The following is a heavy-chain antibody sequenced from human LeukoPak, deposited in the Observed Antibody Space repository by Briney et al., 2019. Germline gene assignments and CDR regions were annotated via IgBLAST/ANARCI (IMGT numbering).Heavy chain of an antibody. CDR1: GGSFSGYY. CDR2: IYYRGNT. V-gene: IGHV4-59*01. D-gene: IGHD4-17*01. CDR3: ARLSSRPGDYSIDY. J-gene: IGHJ4*02. Sequence: SETLSLTCAVYGGSFSGYYWSWIRQPPGKGLEWVGYIYYRGNTYYNPSLKSRVSISVDTSKNQFSLKVSSVTAADTAVYYCARLSSRPGDYSIDYWGQGTLVTVSS.